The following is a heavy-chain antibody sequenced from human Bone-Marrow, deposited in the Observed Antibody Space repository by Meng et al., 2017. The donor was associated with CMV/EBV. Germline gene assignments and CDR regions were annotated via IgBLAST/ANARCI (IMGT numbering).Heavy chain of an antibody. J-gene: IGHJ6*02. CDR3: AIGPRFVVVPARQFYYYYGMDV. CDR1: GFTFSSHG. CDR2: IWYDGSNK. D-gene: IGHD2-2*01. V-gene: IGHV3-30*02. Sequence: GESLKISCAASGFTFSSHGMHWVRQAPGKGLEWVAVIWYDGSNKYYADSVKGRFTISRDNSKNTLYLQMNNLRGEDTAVYYGAIGPRFVVVPARQFYYYYGMDVWGQGNTVTVAS.